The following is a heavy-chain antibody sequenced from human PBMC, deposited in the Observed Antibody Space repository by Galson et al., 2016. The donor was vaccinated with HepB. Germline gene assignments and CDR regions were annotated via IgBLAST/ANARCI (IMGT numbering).Heavy chain of an antibody. Sequence: SLRLSCAGSGFTFSSYYMNWVRQAPGKGLEWVANINQDGREKNHVDSVKGRFTISRDNAKNSLYLQMNSLRTEDTAVYYCARAGAKTPSRHYLDYWGRGTLATVSS. CDR2: INQDGREK. CDR3: ARAGAKTPSRHYLDY. J-gene: IGHJ4*02. D-gene: IGHD3-10*01. V-gene: IGHV3-7*03. CDR1: GFTFSSYY.